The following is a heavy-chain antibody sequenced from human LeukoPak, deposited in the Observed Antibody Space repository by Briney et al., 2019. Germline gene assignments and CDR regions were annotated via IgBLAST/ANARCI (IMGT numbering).Heavy chain of an antibody. CDR3: ARDRWPGGETTTMGSFDP. V-gene: IGHV3-48*01. Sequence: PGGSLRLSCAASGFTFSSYGMTWVRQAPGKGLEWVSYISSSSTIYYADSVKGRFTISRDNAKSSRYLQLNSLRAEDTAVYYCARDRWPGGETTTMGSFDPWGQGTLVIVSS. CDR1: GFTFSSYG. CDR2: ISSSSTI. D-gene: IGHD1-14*01. J-gene: IGHJ5*02.